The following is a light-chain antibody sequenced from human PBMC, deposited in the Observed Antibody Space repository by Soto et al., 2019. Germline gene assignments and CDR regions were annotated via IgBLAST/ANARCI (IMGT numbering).Light chain of an antibody. J-gene: IGKJ4*01. CDR1: QSVLYSSNNKNY. V-gene: IGKV4-1*01. Sequence: DIVMTQSPDSLAVSLGERATINCKSSQSVLYSSNNKNYLAWYQQKTGQPPKLLIYWASTRESGVPDRFSGSWSGTDFTLTISSLQTEDVAFYYYHQYYSAPRTFGGGTKVEIK. CDR2: WAS. CDR3: HQYYSAPRT.